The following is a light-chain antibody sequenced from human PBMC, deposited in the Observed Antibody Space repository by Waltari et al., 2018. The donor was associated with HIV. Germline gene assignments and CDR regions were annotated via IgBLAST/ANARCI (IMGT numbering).Light chain of an antibody. CDR2: GAS. CDR3: QQSET. V-gene: IGKV3-20*01. J-gene: IGKJ1*01. CDR1: QSVSSSY. Sequence: EIVLTQSPGTLSLSPGERATLSCRASQSVSSSYLAWYQQKSGQAPRLLIYGASSRATGIPDRFSGSVSGTEFTLTIARLEPEDFAVYYCQQSETFGQGTRVEIK.